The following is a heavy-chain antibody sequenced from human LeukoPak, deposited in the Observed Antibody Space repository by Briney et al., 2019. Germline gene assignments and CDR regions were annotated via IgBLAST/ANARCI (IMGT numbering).Heavy chain of an antibody. CDR1: GFTFSDYY. CDR3: ARDSGPSITMVPN. D-gene: IGHD3-10*01. Sequence: GGSLRLSCAASGFTFSDYYMSWIRQAPGKGLEWVSYISSSGSTIYYADSVKGRFTISRDNAKNTLYLQMNSLRAEDTAVYYCARDSGPSITMVPNWGQGTLVTVSS. CDR2: ISSSGSTI. J-gene: IGHJ4*02. V-gene: IGHV3-11*04.